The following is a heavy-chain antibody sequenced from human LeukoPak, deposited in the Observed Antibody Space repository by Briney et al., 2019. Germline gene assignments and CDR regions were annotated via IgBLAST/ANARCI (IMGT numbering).Heavy chain of an antibody. V-gene: IGHV1-69*06. D-gene: IGHD3-22*01. CDR1: GGTFSSYA. J-gene: IGHJ4*02. CDR3: AEGGSSGYYHC. CDR2: IIPIFGTA. Sequence: GASVKVSCKASGGTFSSYAISWVRQAPGQGLEWMGGIIPIFGTANYAQKFQGRVTMTEDTSTDTAYMELSSLRSEDTAVYYCAEGGSSGYYHCWGQGTLVTVSS.